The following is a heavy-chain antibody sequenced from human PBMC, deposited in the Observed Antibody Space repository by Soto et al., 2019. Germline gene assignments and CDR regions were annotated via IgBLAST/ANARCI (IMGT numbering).Heavy chain of an antibody. CDR1: GGSISSYY. CDR2: IYYSGST. CDR3: ARIYGSGSYAIRWPEYYYYYYMDV. J-gene: IGHJ6*03. Sequence: SETLSLTCTVSGGSISSYYWSWIRQPPGKGLEWIGYIYYSGSTNYNPSLKSRVTISVDTSKNQFSLKLSSVTAADTAVYYCARIYGSGSYAIRWPEYYYYYYMDVWGKGTTVTVSS. V-gene: IGHV4-59*01. D-gene: IGHD3-10*01.